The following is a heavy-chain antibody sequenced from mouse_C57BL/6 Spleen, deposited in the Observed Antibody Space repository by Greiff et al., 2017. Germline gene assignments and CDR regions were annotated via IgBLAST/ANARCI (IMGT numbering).Heavy chain of an antibody. J-gene: IGHJ3*01. V-gene: IGHV5-17*01. CDR2: ISSGSSTI. CDR3: ESEDYGNYEGWFAY. D-gene: IGHD2-1*01. Sequence: EVQLVESGGGLVKPGGSLTLSCAASGFTFSDYGLHWVRQAPEKGLEWVAYISSGSSTIYYAAPVKGRFTISRNNAKTTLYLQMTSLRSETTAMYYCESEDYGNYEGWFAYWGQGTLVTVSA. CDR1: GFTFSDYG.